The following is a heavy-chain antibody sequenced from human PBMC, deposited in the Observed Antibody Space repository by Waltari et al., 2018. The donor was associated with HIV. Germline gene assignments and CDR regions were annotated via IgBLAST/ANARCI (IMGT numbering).Heavy chain of an antibody. CDR1: GGPVSSSSYC. J-gene: IGHJ4*02. D-gene: IGHD3-10*01. CDR2: IYYSGRT. Sequence: QLQLQAAGPGLVKLSETLSLPCTVSGGPVSSSSYCWGWVRQPPGKGLEWIGGIYYSGRTSYTPSLKRRVPISVDTSKNHFSLKLSYVTAADTAVYYCARVSYGSGGLDYWGQGTVVTVSS. V-gene: IGHV4-39*07. CDR3: ARVSYGSGGLDY.